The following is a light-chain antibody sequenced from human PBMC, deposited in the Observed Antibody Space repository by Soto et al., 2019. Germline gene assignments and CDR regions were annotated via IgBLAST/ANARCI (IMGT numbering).Light chain of an antibody. V-gene: IGKV3-11*01. Sequence: EIVMTQSPATLSMSAGERATLSCRASQSVSTNLAWYQQKTGQAPRLLIYGASTRATGIPARFSGSGYGTDFNLTISSLETEDFAVYYCQQRSNWPVTFGQGTRLEIK. CDR2: GAS. J-gene: IGKJ5*01. CDR1: QSVSTN. CDR3: QQRSNWPVT.